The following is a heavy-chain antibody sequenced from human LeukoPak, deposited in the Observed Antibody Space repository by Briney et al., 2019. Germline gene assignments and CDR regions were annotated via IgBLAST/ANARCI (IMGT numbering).Heavy chain of an antibody. CDR1: GGSISSYY. D-gene: IGHD1-26*01. CDR2: IYTSGST. Sequence: PSETLSLTCTVSGGSISSYYWSWIRQPAGKGLEWIGRIYTSGSTNYNASLKSRVSMSVDTSNNQFSLKLSSVTAADTAVFYCARENSGSYREFDYWGQGTLVTVSS. V-gene: IGHV4-4*07. CDR3: ARENSGSYREFDY. J-gene: IGHJ4*02.